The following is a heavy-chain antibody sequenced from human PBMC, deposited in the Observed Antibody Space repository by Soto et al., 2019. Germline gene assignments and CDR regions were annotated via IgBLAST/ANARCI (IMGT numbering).Heavy chain of an antibody. Sequence: SETLSLTCNVSGASISTTYFYWSWIRQPPGKGLVWIGYIFQSGTTYYNPSLRSRVTISLDTSKNQFSLKLSSVTAADTAVYFCVRDNYGDFDSWGQGTRVTVSS. CDR3: VRDNYGDFDS. CDR1: GASISTTYFY. CDR2: IFQSGTT. D-gene: IGHD4-17*01. V-gene: IGHV4-30-4*01. J-gene: IGHJ5*01.